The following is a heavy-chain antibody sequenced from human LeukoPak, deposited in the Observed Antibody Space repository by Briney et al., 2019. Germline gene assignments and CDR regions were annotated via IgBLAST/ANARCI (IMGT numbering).Heavy chain of an antibody. CDR1: GFTFSSYA. Sequence: GGSLRLSCVASGFTFSSYAMHWVRQAPGKGLEWVAVISYDGSNKYYADSVKGRFTISRDNSKNTLYLQMNSLRAEDTAVYYCARNQVGAKGGYWGQGTLVTVSS. J-gene: IGHJ4*02. CDR3: ARNQVGAKGGY. D-gene: IGHD1-26*01. CDR2: ISYDGSNK. V-gene: IGHV3-30-3*01.